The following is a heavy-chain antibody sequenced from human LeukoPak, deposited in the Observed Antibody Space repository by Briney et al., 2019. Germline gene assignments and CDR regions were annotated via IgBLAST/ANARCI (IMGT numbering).Heavy chain of an antibody. V-gene: IGHV4-59*01. CDR2: IYYSGST. CDR3: ARADTFFDY. D-gene: IGHD3-16*01. Sequence: SETLSLTCTVSGGSISSYYWSWIRQPPGKGLEWIGYIYYSGSTNYNPSLKSRVTISVDTSKNQLSLKLSSVTAADTAVYYCARADTFFDYWGQGTLVTVSS. J-gene: IGHJ4*02. CDR1: GGSISSYY.